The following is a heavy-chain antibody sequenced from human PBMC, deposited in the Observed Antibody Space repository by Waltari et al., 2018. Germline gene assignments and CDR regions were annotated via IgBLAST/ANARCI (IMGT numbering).Heavy chain of an antibody. Sequence: EVQLVQSGAEVKKPGATVKISCRASGYTFPDYYMHWVQQAPGKGLEWMGRVDPEDGETIYAEKVQGRVTITAATSTDTAYMELSSLRSEDTAVYYCATAKLGNWYFDLWGRGTLVTVSS. CDR3: ATAKLGNWYFDL. CDR1: GYTFPDYY. J-gene: IGHJ2*01. V-gene: IGHV1-69-2*01. CDR2: VDPEDGET. D-gene: IGHD7-27*01.